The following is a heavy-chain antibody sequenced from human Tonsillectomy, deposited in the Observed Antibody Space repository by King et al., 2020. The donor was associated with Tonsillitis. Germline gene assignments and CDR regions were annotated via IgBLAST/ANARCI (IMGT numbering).Heavy chain of an antibody. CDR3: ARDGPDSAPD. V-gene: IGHV4-31*03. Sequence: QLQESGPGLVKPSQTLALTCTVSGGAISSGGYYWHWIRQHPGKGLEWIGHIYYSGSTYYNPSLKSRLTISIDTSRNQFSLKLRSVTAADTAVYYCARDGPDSAPDWGQGTLVIVSP. D-gene: IGHD3-3*01. CDR1: GGAISSGGYY. CDR2: IYYSGST. J-gene: IGHJ4*02.